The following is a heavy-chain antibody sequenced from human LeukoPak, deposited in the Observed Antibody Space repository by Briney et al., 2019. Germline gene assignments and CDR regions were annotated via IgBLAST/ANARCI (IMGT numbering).Heavy chain of an antibody. CDR2: IDDSGTET. CDR1: GFTFNSHA. D-gene: IGHD2-8*01. CDR3: AKQGSTNTAPGP. Sequence: GGSLRLSCAASGFTFNSHAMSWVRQAPGKGLEWVSFIDDSGTETYYADSVRGRFTISRDNSKNTLFLLMNSLRVDDTAIYFCAKQGSTNTAPGPWGQGTLVTVSS. J-gene: IGHJ5*02. V-gene: IGHV3-23*05.